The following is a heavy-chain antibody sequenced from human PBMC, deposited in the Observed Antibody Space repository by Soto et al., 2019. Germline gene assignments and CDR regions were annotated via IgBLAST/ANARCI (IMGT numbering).Heavy chain of an antibody. Sequence: QVQLVESGGGVVQPGRSLRLSCAASGFTFSSYGMHWVRQAPGKGLEWVAVISYDGSNKYYADSVRGRFTISRDNSKNTRYLQMNRMRAKDTDVYYCAKPPTRVQYVRGLVSIFDYWGQGTLVTVSS. CDR3: AKPPTRVQYVRGLVSIFDY. CDR2: ISYDGSNK. CDR1: GFTFSSYG. J-gene: IGHJ4*02. D-gene: IGHD3-16*01. V-gene: IGHV3-30*18.